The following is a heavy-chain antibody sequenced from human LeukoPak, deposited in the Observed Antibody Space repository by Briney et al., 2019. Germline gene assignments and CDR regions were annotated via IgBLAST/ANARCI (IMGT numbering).Heavy chain of an antibody. V-gene: IGHV3-30*18. J-gene: IGHJ4*02. CDR1: GFTFSSYG. Sequence: PGGSLRLSCAASGFTFSSYGMHWVRQAPGEGLEWVAVISYDGSNKYYADSVKGRFTISRDNSKNTLYLQMNSLRAEDTAVYYCAKETYYYDSSGYFDYWGQGTLVTVSS. CDR3: AKETYYYDSSGYFDY. D-gene: IGHD3-22*01. CDR2: ISYDGSNK.